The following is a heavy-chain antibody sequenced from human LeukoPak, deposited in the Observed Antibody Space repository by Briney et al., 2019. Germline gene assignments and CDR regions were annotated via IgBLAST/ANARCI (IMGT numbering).Heavy chain of an antibody. V-gene: IGHV3-23*01. CDR3: AKDAGPVVVVPAATSGAFDI. D-gene: IGHD2-2*01. CDR1: GFTFSSYA. J-gene: IGHJ3*02. CDR2: ISGSGGST. Sequence: GGSLRLSCAASGFTFSSYAMSWVRQAPGKGREGVSAISGSGGSTYYADSVKGRFTISRDNSKNTLYLQMNSLRAEDTAVYYCAKDAGPVVVVPAATSGAFDIWGQGTMVTVSS.